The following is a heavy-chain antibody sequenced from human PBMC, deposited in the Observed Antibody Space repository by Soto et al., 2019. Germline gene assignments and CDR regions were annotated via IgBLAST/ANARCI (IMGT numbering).Heavy chain of an antibody. CDR1: GGSISSGDYY. J-gene: IGHJ5*02. V-gene: IGHV4-30-4*01. CDR3: ARPSITIFGVATGNWFDP. Sequence: SETLSLTCSVSGGSISSGDYYWSWIRQPPGKGLEWIGYIYFRGSTYYNPSLKSRLTISVDTSKNQFSLKLSSVTAADTAVYYCARPSITIFGVATGNWFDPWGQGTLVTVS. CDR2: IYFRGST. D-gene: IGHD3-3*01.